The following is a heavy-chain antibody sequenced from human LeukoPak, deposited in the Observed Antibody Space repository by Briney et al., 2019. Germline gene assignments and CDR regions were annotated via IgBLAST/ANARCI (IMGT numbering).Heavy chain of an antibody. CDR1: GGSISSSDYY. Sequence: SETLSLTCTVSGGSISSSDYYWGWIRQPPGKGLEWIGSIYYGGSTYYNPSLKSRVTISVGTSMNQFSLKLSFVTTADTAVYYCARALGYCSGGSCTRGYNWFDPWGQGTLVTVPS. CDR2: IYYGGST. D-gene: IGHD2-15*01. J-gene: IGHJ5*02. V-gene: IGHV4-39*01. CDR3: ARALGYCSGGSCTRGYNWFDP.